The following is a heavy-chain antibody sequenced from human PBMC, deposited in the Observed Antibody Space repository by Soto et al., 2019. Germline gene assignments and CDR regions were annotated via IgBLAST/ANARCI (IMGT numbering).Heavy chain of an antibody. V-gene: IGHV3-48*02. CDR2: INGSSSTM. CDR1: GFTFGIYS. D-gene: IGHD2-15*01. CDR3: ARGDRFRCSGDRCFSDGLFLS. J-gene: IGHJ5*02. Sequence: EVQLVESGGGLVQRGGSLRLSCAASGFTFGIYSMNWVRQAPGKGLEWISYINGSSSTMYYADSVKDRFIISRDNADNSLYLQMNSLRDADTAVYYCARGDRFRCSGDRCFSDGLFLSWGQGTLVTVSS.